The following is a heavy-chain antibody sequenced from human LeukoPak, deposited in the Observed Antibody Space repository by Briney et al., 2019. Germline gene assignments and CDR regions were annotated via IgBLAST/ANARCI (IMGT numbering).Heavy chain of an antibody. CDR1: GYTIISYY. CDR2: INLSGGST. CDR3: HTYYYDSSGYYFDY. Sequence: ASVKVSCKASGYTIISYYMHWVRQAPGQGLEWMGIINLSGGSTSYAQKFQGRVTMTRDTSISTAYMELSRLRSDDTAVYYCHTYYYDSSGYYFDYWGQGTLVTVSS. V-gene: IGHV1-46*01. J-gene: IGHJ4*02. D-gene: IGHD3-22*01.